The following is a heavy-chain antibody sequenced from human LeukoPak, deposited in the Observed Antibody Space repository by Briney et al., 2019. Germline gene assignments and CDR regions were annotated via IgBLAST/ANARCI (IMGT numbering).Heavy chain of an antibody. V-gene: IGHV3-23*01. D-gene: IGHD1-26*01. CDR3: ARESGGGELLDY. CDR1: GFTFSSYG. CDR2: ISGSGGST. Sequence: GGSLRLSCAASGFTFSSYGMSWVRQAPGKGLEWVSTISGSGGSTYYADSVKGRFTISRDNSKNTLYLQVNSLRAEDTAVYYCARESGGGELLDYWGQGTLVTVSS. J-gene: IGHJ4*02.